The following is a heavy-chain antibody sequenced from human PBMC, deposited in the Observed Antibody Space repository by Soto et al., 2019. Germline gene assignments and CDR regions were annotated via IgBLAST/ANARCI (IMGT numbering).Heavy chain of an antibody. CDR1: GYTFYSHS. CDR3: ARGTTVETGNY. CDR2: ISADNINT. D-gene: IGHD4-17*01. V-gene: IGHV1-18*01. J-gene: IGHJ4*02. Sequence: ASVKVSCKASGYTFYSHSISWVRQAPGQGLEWMGRISADNINTKYAQKFRGRVTMTTDTSTSTVYMELRSLRSDDTAVYYCARGTTVETGNYCGQGTLVTVSS.